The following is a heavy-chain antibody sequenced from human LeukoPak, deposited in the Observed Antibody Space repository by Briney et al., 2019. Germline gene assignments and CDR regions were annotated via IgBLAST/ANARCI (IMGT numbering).Heavy chain of an antibody. CDR2: ISYDGSNK. J-gene: IGHJ4*02. V-gene: IGHV3-30*04. Sequence: GGSLRLSCAASGFTFSSYAMHWVRQAPGKGLEWVAVISYDGSNKYYADSVKGRFTISRDNSKNTLYLQMNSLRAEDTAVYYCATTLGEWGQGTLVTVSS. CDR1: GFTFSSYA. D-gene: IGHD3-16*01. CDR3: ATTLGE.